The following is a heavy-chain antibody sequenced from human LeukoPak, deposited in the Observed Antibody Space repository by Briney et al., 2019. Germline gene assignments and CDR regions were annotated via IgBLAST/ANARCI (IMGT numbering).Heavy chain of an antibody. V-gene: IGHV1-46*01. CDR3: ARGRLGGSSSDWFDP. Sequence: ASVKVSCKASGYTFTSYYMHWVRQAPGQGLEWMGIINPSGGSTSYAQKFQGRVAMTRDTSTSTVYMELSSLRSEDTAVYCCARGRLGGSSSDWFDPWGQGTLVTVSS. J-gene: IGHJ5*02. CDR1: GYTFTSYY. CDR2: INPSGGST. D-gene: IGHD6-6*01.